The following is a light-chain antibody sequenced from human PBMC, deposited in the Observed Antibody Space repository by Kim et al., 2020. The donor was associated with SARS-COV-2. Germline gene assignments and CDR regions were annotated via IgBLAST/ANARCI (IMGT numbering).Light chain of an antibody. Sequence: PGERATLYCRASQSVSSSSLAWYQQKPGQAPRLLIYGASSRATGIPDRFSGSGSGTDFTLIISRLEPEDFAVYYCQRYGSSPPWTFGQGTKVDIK. CDR3: QRYGSSPPWT. V-gene: IGKV3-20*01. CDR1: QSVSSSS. CDR2: GAS. J-gene: IGKJ1*01.